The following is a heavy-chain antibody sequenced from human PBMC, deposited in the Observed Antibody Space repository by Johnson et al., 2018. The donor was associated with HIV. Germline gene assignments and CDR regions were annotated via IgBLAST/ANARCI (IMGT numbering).Heavy chain of an antibody. Sequence: VQLVESGGGVVQPGGSLRLSCAASEFTFSSYGMHWVRQAPGKGLEWVAVISYDGSNKYYADSVEGRFTISRDNSKNTLYLQMNSLRAEDTAVYYCARSFSGPDAFAIWGQGTTVTVSS. J-gene: IGHJ3*02. CDR3: ARSFSGPDAFAI. D-gene: IGHD5-12*01. CDR1: EFTFSSYG. CDR2: ISYDGSNK. V-gene: IGHV3-30*19.